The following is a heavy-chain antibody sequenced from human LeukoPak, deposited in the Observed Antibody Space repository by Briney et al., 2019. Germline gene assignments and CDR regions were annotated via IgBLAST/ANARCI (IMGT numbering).Heavy chain of an antibody. CDR3: AKGYSSSSFDLFAEFDY. Sequence: GGSLRPSCAASGFTFSSYAMSWVRQAPGKGLEWVSAISGSGGSTYYADSVKGRFTISRDNSKNTLYLQMNSLRAEDTAVYYCAKGYSSSSFDLFAEFDYWGQGTLVTVSS. CDR2: ISGSGGST. D-gene: IGHD6-6*01. J-gene: IGHJ4*02. CDR1: GFTFSSYA. V-gene: IGHV3-23*01.